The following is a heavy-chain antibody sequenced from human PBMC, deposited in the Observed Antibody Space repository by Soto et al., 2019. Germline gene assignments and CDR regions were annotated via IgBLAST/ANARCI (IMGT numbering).Heavy chain of an antibody. CDR3: AKDMVSYRVAGTLDY. J-gene: IGHJ4*02. CDR2: ISWNSGSI. CDR1: GFTFDDYA. D-gene: IGHD6-19*01. Sequence: EVPLVESGGGLVQPGRSLRLSCAASGFTFDDYAMHWVRQAPGKGLEWVSGISWNSGSIGYADSVKGRFTISRDNAKNSLYLQMNSLRAEDTALYYCAKDMVSYRVAGTLDYWGQGTLVTVSA. V-gene: IGHV3-9*01.